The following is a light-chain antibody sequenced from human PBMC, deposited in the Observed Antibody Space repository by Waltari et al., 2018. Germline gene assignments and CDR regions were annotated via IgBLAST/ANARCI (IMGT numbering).Light chain of an antibody. J-gene: IGKJ2*01. V-gene: IGKV4-1*01. Sequence: DIVMTQAPDSLAVSLGERANINCKSSQSVLYSPNNKNYLAWYQQEPGQPPKLLIYWASTRESGVPDRFSGSGSGTDFTLTISSLQAEDVAVYYCQEYYGTPPDTFGQGTKLEIK. CDR2: WAS. CDR1: QSVLYSPNNKNY. CDR3: QEYYGTPPDT.